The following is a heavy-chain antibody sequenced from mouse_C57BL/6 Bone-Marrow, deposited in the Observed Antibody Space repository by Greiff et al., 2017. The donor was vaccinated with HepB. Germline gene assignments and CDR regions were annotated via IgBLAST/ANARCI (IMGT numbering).Heavy chain of an antibody. CDR2: IRSKSSNYAT. CDR3: VREGGSSPLYAMDY. J-gene: IGHJ4*01. V-gene: IGHV10-3*01. Sequence: DVQLQESGGGLVQPKGSLKLSCAASGFTFNTYAMHWVRQAPGKGLEWVARIRSKSSNYATYYADSVKDRFTISRDDSQSMLYLQMNNLKTEDTAMYYCVREGGSSPLYAMDYWGQGTSVTVSS. D-gene: IGHD1-1*01. CDR1: GFTFNTYA.